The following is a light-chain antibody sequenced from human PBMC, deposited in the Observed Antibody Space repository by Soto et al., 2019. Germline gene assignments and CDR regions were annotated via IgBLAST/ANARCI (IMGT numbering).Light chain of an antibody. Sequence: QSALTQPASVSGSPGQSITICCTGTSSDVGGYNYVSWSQQHPGKAPKLVIYEVSNRPSGVSNRFSGSKSGNTASLTISGLQAEDEADYYCFSFTRSSTWVFGGGTKLTVL. CDR1: SSDVGGYNY. J-gene: IGLJ3*02. CDR3: FSFTRSSTWV. CDR2: EVS. V-gene: IGLV2-14*01.